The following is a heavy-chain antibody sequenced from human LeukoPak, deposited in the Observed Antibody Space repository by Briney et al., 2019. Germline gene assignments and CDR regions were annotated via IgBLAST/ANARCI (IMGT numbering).Heavy chain of an antibody. CDR2: IYSGGST. Sequence: PGGSLRLSCAASGFTVSSNYMSWVRQAPGKGLEWVSVIYSGGSTYYADSVKGRFTISRDNSKNTLYLQMNSLRAEDTAVYYCARDRGELDDAFFDYWGQGTLVTVSS. J-gene: IGHJ4*02. D-gene: IGHD1-26*01. CDR3: ARDRGELDDAFFDY. CDR1: GFTVSSNY. V-gene: IGHV3-53*01.